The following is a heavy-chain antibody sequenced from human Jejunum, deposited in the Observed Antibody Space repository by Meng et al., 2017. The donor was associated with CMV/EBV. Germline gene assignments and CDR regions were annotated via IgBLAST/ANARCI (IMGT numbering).Heavy chain of an antibody. J-gene: IGHJ6*02. Sequence: SCTASGFSRSIYSMSWVRQAPGKGLEWVAYIGTGSTKYYADSLEGRFTVSRDDAKNSLYLQMNSLRGEDTAVYFCVRDPVVSGLDVWGQGTTVTVSS. CDR1: GFSRSIYS. D-gene: IGHD5/OR15-5a*01. V-gene: IGHV3-48*04. CDR3: VRDPVVSGLDV. CDR2: IGTGSTK.